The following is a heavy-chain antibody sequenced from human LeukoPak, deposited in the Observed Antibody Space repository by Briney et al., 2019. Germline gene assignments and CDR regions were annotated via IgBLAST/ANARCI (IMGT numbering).Heavy chain of an antibody. D-gene: IGHD3-10*01. CDR2: IYYSGST. CDR3: AREWSIRGVNSYGMDV. J-gene: IGHJ6*04. Sequence: SETLSLTCTVSSGSISSYYWSWIRQPPGKGLEWIGYIYYSGSTNYTPSLKSRVTISVDTSKNQFSLKLSSVTAADTAVYYCAREWSIRGVNSYGMDVWGKGTTVTVSS. V-gene: IGHV4-59*01. CDR1: SGSISSYY.